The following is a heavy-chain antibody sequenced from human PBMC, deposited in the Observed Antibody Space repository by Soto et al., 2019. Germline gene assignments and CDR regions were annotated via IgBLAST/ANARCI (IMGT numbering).Heavy chain of an antibody. Sequence: DVQLVESGGGLVQPGGSLRLSCAASGFTFSNYWMHWVRQGPGQGLEWVSRINSDGTSKNHAESVKGRLTISRDNAKKTLYLQMNSLTADDTAVYYCARAGHMNPPTPLSWFDSWGQGTLVSVSS. CDR2: INSDGTSK. CDR3: ARAGHMNPPTPLSWFDS. J-gene: IGHJ5*01. CDR1: GFTFSNYW. V-gene: IGHV3-74*01. D-gene: IGHD2-15*01.